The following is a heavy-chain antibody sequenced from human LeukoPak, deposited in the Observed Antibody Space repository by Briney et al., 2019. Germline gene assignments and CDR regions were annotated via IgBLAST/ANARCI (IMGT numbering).Heavy chain of an antibody. CDR3: ARGGPADYDFWSGYYPTFDY. V-gene: IGHV4-34*01. Sequence: SETLSLTCTVSGGSISSYYWSWIRQPPGKGLEWIGEINHSGSTNYNPSLKSRVTISVDTSKNQFSLKLSSVTAADTAVYYCARGGPADYDFWSGYYPTFDYWGQGTLVTVSS. D-gene: IGHD3-3*01. J-gene: IGHJ4*02. CDR2: INHSGST. CDR1: GGSISSYY.